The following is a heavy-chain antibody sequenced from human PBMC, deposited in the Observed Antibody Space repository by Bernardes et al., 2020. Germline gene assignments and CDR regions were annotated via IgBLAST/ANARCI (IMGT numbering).Heavy chain of an antibody. CDR3: ATLLPGELSFDY. Sequence: SQSLSPTCTVSGGSIRSSSYYWGWIRQPQGKGLEWIGSIYYSGSTYYNPSLKSRVTISVDTSKNQFSLKLSSVTAADTAVYYCATLLPGELSFDYWGQGTLVNVSA. CDR2: IYYSGST. CDR1: GGSIRSSSYY. J-gene: IGHJ4*02. D-gene: IGHD1-7*01. V-gene: IGHV4-39*01.